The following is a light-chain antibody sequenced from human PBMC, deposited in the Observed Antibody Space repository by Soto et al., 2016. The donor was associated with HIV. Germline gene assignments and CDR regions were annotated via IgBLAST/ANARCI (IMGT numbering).Light chain of an antibody. V-gene: IGLV3-21*03. CDR1: NVGSKS. CDR2: DDS. CDR3: QVWDSSTGDPV. J-gene: IGLJ3*02. Sequence: SYVLTQPPSLSVAPRKTARITCGGNNVGSKSVQWYQQKPGQAPILVLYDDSDRPSGIPERFFGFNSGNTATLTISRVEAGDEADYSCQVWDSSTGDPVFGGGTKLTVL.